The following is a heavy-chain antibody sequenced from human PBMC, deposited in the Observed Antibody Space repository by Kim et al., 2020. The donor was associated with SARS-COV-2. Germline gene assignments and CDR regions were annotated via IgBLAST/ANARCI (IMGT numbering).Heavy chain of an antibody. J-gene: IGHJ4*02. CDR2: ISYDGSNK. V-gene: IGHV3-30*18. CDR1: GFTFSNYG. D-gene: IGHD6-13*01. CDR3: AKDRPRYSSTWAFCDY. Sequence: GGSLRLSCAASGFTFSNYGMHWVRQAPGKGLEWVAVISYDGSNKYYTDSVKGRFTISRDNSKNTLFLQMNGLRVEDTAVNYCAKDRPRYSSTWAFCDYWGQGTLVTVSS.